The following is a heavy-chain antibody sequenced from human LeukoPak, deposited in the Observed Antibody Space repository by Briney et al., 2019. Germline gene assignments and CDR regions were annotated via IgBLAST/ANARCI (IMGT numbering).Heavy chain of an antibody. CDR1: GFTFISYG. J-gene: IGHJ4*02. CDR2: ISGSGGSI. V-gene: IGHV3-23*01. CDR3: AKDHTVGATFGVYFDY. Sequence: GGSLRLSCEASGFTFISYGMSWVRQAPGKGLEWVSGISGSGGSIYYADSLKGRFTISKDNSKNTLYLQMNSLRAEDTAVYYCAKDHTVGATFGVYFDYWGQGTLVTVSS. D-gene: IGHD1-26*01.